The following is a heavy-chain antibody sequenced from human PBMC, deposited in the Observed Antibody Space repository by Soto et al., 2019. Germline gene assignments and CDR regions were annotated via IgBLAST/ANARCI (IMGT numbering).Heavy chain of an antibody. CDR3: ARDHGLSSYAFDI. CDR1: GFTFSSYS. CDR2: ISSSSSYI. J-gene: IGHJ3*02. V-gene: IGHV3-21*01. Sequence: EVQLVESGGGLVKPGGSLRLSCAASGFTFSSYSMNWVRQAPGKGLEWVSSISSSSSYIYYADPVKGRFTISRDNAKNSLYLQMNSLRAEDTAVYYCARDHGLSSYAFDIWGQGTMVTVSS. D-gene: IGHD2-15*01.